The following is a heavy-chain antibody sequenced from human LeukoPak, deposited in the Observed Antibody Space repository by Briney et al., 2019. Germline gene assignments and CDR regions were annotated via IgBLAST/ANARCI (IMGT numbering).Heavy chain of an antibody. J-gene: IGHJ5*02. CDR2: INQDGSEK. D-gene: IGHD3-10*01. CDR1: GFTLSSYL. CDR3: ARDCDSGSYEGSWFDP. V-gene: IGHV3-7*01. Sequence: PGGSLRLSCAASGFTLSSYLMSWVRQAPGKGLEWVATINQDGSEKYYVDSVKGRFTISRDNAKNSLYLQMNSLRAEDTAVYYCARDCDSGSYEGSWFDPWGQGTLVTVSS.